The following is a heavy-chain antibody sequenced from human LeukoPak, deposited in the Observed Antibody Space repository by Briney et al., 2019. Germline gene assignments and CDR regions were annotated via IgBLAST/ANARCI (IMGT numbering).Heavy chain of an antibody. J-gene: IGHJ4*02. CDR1: GGSINDYY. Sequence: KSSETLSLTCTVSGGSINDYYWNSLRQPPGEGLECIGVIYYRGTTNNNPSLKRRVTTSIDTSKKQFSLNLSSVTAADTAIYYCAGVFSGRRPFELWGQGILVTVSS. V-gene: IGHV4-59*03. CDR3: AGVFSGRRPFEL. D-gene: IGHD3-10*01. CDR2: IYYRGTT.